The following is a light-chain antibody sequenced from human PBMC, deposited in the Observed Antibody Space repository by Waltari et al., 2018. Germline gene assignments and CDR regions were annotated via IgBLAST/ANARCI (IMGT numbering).Light chain of an antibody. CDR1: SSNIGSNY. Sequence: QSVLTQPPSASGTPGQRVIISCSGSSSNIGSNYVYWYQQVPGTAPKLLIYKNNQRPSGVPDRFSGSKSGTSASLAISGRRSEDEADYYCAAWDDSLSGHVVFGGGTKLTAL. CDR3: AAWDDSLSGHVV. CDR2: KNN. V-gene: IGLV1-47*01. J-gene: IGLJ2*01.